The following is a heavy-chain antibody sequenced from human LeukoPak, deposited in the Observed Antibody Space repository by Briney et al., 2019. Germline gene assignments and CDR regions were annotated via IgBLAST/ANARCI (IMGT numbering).Heavy chain of an antibody. J-gene: IGHJ4*02. CDR2: ISYDGSNK. D-gene: IGHD2-2*01. V-gene: IGHV3-30*04. Sequence: PGGSLRLSCAASGFTFSSYAMHWVRQAPGKGLEWVAVISYDGSNKYYADSVKGRFTISRDNSKNTLYLQMNSLRAEDTAVYYCARDRVRQLPHPYYFDYWGQGTLVTVSS. CDR3: ARDRVRQLPHPYYFDY. CDR1: GFTFSSYA.